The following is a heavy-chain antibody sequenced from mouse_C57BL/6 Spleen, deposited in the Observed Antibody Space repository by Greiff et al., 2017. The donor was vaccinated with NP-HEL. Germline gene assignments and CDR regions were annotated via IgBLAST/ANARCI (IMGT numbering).Heavy chain of an antibody. V-gene: IGHV1-64*01. J-gene: IGHJ1*03. CDR1: GYTFTSYW. Sequence: VQLQQPGAELVKPGASVKLSCKASGYTFTSYWMHWVKQRPGQGLEWIGMIHPNSGSTNYNEKFKSKATLTVDKSSSTAYMQLSSLTSEDSAVYYCARPVLITTVVATGYFDVWGTGTTVTVSS. D-gene: IGHD1-1*01. CDR2: IHPNSGST. CDR3: ARPVLITTVVATGYFDV.